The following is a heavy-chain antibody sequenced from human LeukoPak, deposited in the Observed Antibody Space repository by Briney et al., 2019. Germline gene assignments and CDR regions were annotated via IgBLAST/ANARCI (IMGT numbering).Heavy chain of an antibody. J-gene: IGHJ4*02. CDR3: ASGGCSSTSCYCFDY. Sequence: GGSLRLSCAASGFTFSSYEMNWVRQAPGKGLEWVSYIGSSGSTIYYADSVKGRFTISRDNAKNSLYLQMNSLRAEDTAVYYCASGGCSSTSCYCFDYWGQGTLVTVSS. V-gene: IGHV3-48*03. CDR1: GFTFSSYE. D-gene: IGHD2-2*01. CDR2: IGSSGSTI.